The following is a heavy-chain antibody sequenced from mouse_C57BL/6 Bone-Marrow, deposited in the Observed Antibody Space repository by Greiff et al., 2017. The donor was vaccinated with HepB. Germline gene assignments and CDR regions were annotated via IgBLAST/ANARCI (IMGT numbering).Heavy chain of an antibody. CDR1: GYTFTAYE. D-gene: IGHD2-5*01. V-gene: IGHV1-15*01. CDR3: TRLGYSNYVAWFAY. CDR2: IDPETGGT. J-gene: IGHJ3*01. Sequence: VQLKASGAELVRPGASVTLSCKASGYTFTAYEMPWVKQTPVHGLEWFGAIDPETGGTASNQKFKGQARLSADKSSSTAYMELRSLTSEDSAVYYCTRLGYSNYVAWFAYWGQGTLVTVSA.